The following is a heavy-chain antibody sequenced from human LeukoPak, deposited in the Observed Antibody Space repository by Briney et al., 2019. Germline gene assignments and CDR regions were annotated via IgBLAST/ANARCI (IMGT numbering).Heavy chain of an antibody. D-gene: IGHD3-10*01. CDR2: IKSKTDGGTR. Sequence: SGGSLRLSCAASGFTFSNAWMSWVRQAPGKGLEWVGRIKSKTDGGTRDYAAPVKGRFTISRDDSENTLYLQMNSLKTEDTAVYYCTSYYYGSENYYDYWAQGTLVTVYS. V-gene: IGHV3-15*01. J-gene: IGHJ4*02. CDR1: GFTFSNAW. CDR3: TSYYYGSENYYDY.